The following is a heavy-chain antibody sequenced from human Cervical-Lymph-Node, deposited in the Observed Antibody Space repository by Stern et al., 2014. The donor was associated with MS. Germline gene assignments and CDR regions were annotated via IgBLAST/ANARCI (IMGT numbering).Heavy chain of an antibody. CDR2: ITNVGST. CDR3: ARDTSSPERSDW. Sequence: VQLVESGGGVIKPGGSLRLSCTASGFTVSRDYMTWVRQPPGPGLEWVSLITNVGSTFYTDSVKGRFTISRDDSKNPVYLHMTSLRAEDTAMYYCARDTSSPERSDWWGQGTLVTVSS. V-gene: IGHV3-53*01. D-gene: IGHD1-1*01. CDR1: GFTVSRDY. J-gene: IGHJ4*02.